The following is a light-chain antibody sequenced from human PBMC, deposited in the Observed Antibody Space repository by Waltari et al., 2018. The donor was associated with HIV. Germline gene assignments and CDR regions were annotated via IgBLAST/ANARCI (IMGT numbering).Light chain of an antibody. CDR2: AAS. J-gene: IGKJ4*01. CDR3: QQRSNWPLT. V-gene: IGKV3-11*01. CDR1: QSISTY. Sequence: EIVLTQSPATLSLSPGERATLSCRASQSISTYVNWFQQKAGQAPRLLIYAASNRAPGIPARFSGSGSGTDFTLTISSLEPEDFAVYYCQQRSNWPLTFGGGTKVEIK.